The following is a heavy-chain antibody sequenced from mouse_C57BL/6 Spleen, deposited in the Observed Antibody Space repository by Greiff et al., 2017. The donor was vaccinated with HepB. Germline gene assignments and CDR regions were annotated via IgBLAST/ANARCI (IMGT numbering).Heavy chain of an antibody. CDR2: IDPSDSYT. D-gene: IGHD1-1*01. V-gene: IGHV1-50*01. CDR1: GYTFTSYW. CDR3: ASFTTGGAY. Sequence: QVQLKQPGAELVKPGASVKLSCKASGYTFTSYWMQWVKQRPGQGLEWIGEIDPSDSYTNYNQKFKGKATLTVDTSSSTAYMQLSSLTSEDSAVYYCASFTTGGAYWGQGTLVTVSA. J-gene: IGHJ3*01.